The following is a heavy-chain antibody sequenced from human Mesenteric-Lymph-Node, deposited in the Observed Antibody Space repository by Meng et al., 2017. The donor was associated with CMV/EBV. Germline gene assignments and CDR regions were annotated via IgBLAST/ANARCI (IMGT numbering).Heavy chain of an antibody. V-gene: IGHV3-23*01. CDR1: FTFSSYA. CDR3: ARQTYYDIVTGYHPFDY. Sequence: FTFSSYAMSWVRQAPGKGLEWVSAISGSGGSTYYADSVKGRFTISRDNAKSTLYLQMNSLGAEDTAVYYCARQTYYDIVTGYHPFDYWGQGTLVTVSS. CDR2: ISGSGGST. J-gene: IGHJ4*02. D-gene: IGHD3-9*01.